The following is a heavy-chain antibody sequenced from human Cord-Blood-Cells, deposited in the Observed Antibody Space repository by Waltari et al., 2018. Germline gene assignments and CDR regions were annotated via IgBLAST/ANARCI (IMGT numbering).Heavy chain of an antibody. V-gene: IGHV4-31*03. CDR2: IYYSGST. J-gene: IGHJ4*02. CDR1: GGCTSTGGSY. CDR3: ARVPVICSSTSCYTFDY. D-gene: IGHD2-2*01. Sequence: QLPLQESGLGLVQPPKTLFVNCTVPGGCTSTGGSYWSWILLHPRKGLEWIGYIYYSGSTYYNPALKSRVTISVDTSKNQFSLKLSSVTAADTAVYYCARVPVICSSTSCYTFDYWGQGTLVTVSS.